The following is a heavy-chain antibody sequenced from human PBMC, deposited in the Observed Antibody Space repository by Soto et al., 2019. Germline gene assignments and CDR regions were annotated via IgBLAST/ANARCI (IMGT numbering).Heavy chain of an antibody. J-gene: IGHJ5*02. CDR1: GYTFTSYG. CDR2: ISAYNGNT. D-gene: IGHD2-2*01. CDR3: ARVWGCSSTHCNKGPNWFDP. V-gene: IGHV1-18*01. Sequence: ASVKVSCKASGYTFTSYGISWVRQAPGQGLEWMGWISAYNGNTNYAQKLQGRVTMTTDTSTSTAYMELRSLRSDDTAVYYCARVWGCSSTHCNKGPNWFDPRGQGTLVTVSS.